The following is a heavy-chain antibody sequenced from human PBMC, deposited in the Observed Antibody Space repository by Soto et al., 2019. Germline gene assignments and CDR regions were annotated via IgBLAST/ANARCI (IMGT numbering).Heavy chain of an antibody. V-gene: IGHV4-39*01. Sequence: QLQLQESGPGLVKPSETLSLTCTVSGGSISSSSYYWGWIRQPPGKGLEWIGSIYYSGSTYYNPSLKSRVTISVDTSKNQFSLKLSSVTAADTAVYYCASRPILWFGVTTDYWGQGTLVTVSS. CDR2: IYYSGST. D-gene: IGHD3-10*01. CDR3: ASRPILWFGVTTDY. CDR1: GGSISSSSYY. J-gene: IGHJ4*02.